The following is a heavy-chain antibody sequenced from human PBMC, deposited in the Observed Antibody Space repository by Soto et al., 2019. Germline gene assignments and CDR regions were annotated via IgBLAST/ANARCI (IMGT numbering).Heavy chain of an antibody. CDR3: ARGPYRNTYNWFDS. Sequence: PGGSLRLSCAASGFTFSSYGMHWVRQAPGKGLEWVAVISYDGSNKYYADSVKGRFTISRDNAKNSLYLQMNSLGVEDTAVYYCARGPYRNTYNWFDSWGQGTLVTVSS. J-gene: IGHJ5*02. V-gene: IGHV3-30*03. CDR1: GFTFSSYG. D-gene: IGHD5-12*01. CDR2: ISYDGSNK.